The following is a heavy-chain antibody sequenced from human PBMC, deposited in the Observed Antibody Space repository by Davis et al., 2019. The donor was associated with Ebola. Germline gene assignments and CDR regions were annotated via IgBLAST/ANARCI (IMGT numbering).Heavy chain of an antibody. J-gene: IGHJ4*02. CDR2: IYPGDSDT. D-gene: IGHD6-6*01. V-gene: IGHV5-51*01. Sequence: GESLKISCNGSGYSFTSYWIGWVRQMPGKGLEWMGIIYPGDSDTRYSPSFQGQVTISADKSISTAYLQWSSLKASDTAMYYCARLDGPYSSSPWYFDYWGQGTLVTVSS. CDR1: GYSFTSYW. CDR3: ARLDGPYSSSPWYFDY.